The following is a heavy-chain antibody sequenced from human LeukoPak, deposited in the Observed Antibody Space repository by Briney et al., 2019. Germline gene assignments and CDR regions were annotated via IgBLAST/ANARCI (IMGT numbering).Heavy chain of an antibody. CDR1: GNTFTSNG. V-gene: IGHV1-18*01. D-gene: IGHD2-15*01. J-gene: IGHJ2*01. CDR2: ISAYNGNT. CDR3: ARLGYCSGGSCSGDFDL. Sequence: ASGKVSCKASGNTFTSNGISWFRRAPGQGLEWMGWISAYNGNTNYAQKLQGRVTMTTDTSTSTAYMELRSLRSDDTAVYYCARLGYCSGGSCSGDFDLWGRGTLVTVSS.